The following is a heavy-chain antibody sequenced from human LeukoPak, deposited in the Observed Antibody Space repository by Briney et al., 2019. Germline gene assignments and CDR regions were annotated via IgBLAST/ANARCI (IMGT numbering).Heavy chain of an antibody. Sequence: ASVKVSCKASGYTFTSYDINWVRQATGQGLEWMGWMNPNSGNTGYAQKLQGRVTMTTDTSTSTAYMELRSLRSDDTAVYYCARGAANYDILTGLFDYWGQGTLVTVSS. CDR3: ARGAANYDILTGLFDY. V-gene: IGHV1-8*01. D-gene: IGHD3-9*01. J-gene: IGHJ4*02. CDR1: GYTFTSYD. CDR2: MNPNSGNT.